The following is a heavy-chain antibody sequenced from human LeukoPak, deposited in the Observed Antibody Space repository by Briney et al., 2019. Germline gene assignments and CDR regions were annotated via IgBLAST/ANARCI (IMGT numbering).Heavy chain of an antibody. D-gene: IGHD4-17*01. Sequence: SQTLSLTCTVSGGSISSGSYYWSWIRQPAGKGLEWIGRIYTSGSTNYNPSLKSRVTISVDTSKNQFSLKLSSVTAADRAVYYCARDDYGASDYWGQGTLVTVSS. CDR3: ARDDYGASDY. J-gene: IGHJ4*02. CDR2: IYTSGST. CDR1: GGSISSGSYY. V-gene: IGHV4-61*02.